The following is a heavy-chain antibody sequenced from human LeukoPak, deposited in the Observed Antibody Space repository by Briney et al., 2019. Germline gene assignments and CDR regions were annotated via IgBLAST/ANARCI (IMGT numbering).Heavy chain of an antibody. CDR2: ISAYNGNT. CDR1: GYTFASYY. J-gene: IGHJ5*02. D-gene: IGHD3-3*01. Sequence: ASVKVSCKASGYTFASYYLHWVRQAPGQGLEWMGWISAYNGNTNYAQKLQGRVTMTTDTSTSTAYMELRSLRSDDTAVYYCARDLGVPWWFDPWGQGTLVTVSS. V-gene: IGHV1-18*04. CDR3: ARDLGVPWWFDP.